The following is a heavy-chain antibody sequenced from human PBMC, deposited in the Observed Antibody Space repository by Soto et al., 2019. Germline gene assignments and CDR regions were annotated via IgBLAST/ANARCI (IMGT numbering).Heavy chain of an antibody. Sequence: QVQLQESGPGLVKPSQILSLTCTVSGGSISSGGYYWSWIRQHPGKGLEWIGYIYYSGSTYYNPSRKSRVTISVDTSKNHFSLKLSSVTAADTAVYYCASLTSDYGDYDTDYWGQGTLVTVSS. CDR1: GGSISSGGYY. CDR2: IYYSGST. J-gene: IGHJ4*02. D-gene: IGHD4-17*01. CDR3: ASLTSDYGDYDTDY. V-gene: IGHV4-31*03.